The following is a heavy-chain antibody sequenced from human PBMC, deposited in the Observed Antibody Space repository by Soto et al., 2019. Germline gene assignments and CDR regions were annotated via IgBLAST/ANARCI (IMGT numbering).Heavy chain of an antibody. Sequence: QVQPVESGGGVVQPGRSLRLSCAASGFTFSSYGMHWVRQAPGKGLEWVAVISYDGSNKYYADSVKGRFTISRDNSKNTLYLQMNSLRAEDTAVYYCAKDLAAAGTYYYYGMDVWGQGTTVTVSS. CDR2: ISYDGSNK. V-gene: IGHV3-30*18. J-gene: IGHJ6*02. D-gene: IGHD6-13*01. CDR3: AKDLAAAGTYYYYGMDV. CDR1: GFTFSSYG.